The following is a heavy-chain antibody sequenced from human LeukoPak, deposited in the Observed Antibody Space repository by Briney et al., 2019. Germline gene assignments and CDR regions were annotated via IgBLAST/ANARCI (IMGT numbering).Heavy chain of an antibody. CDR3: ARAPRYDSSGYYYV. CDR1: GFTFSSYS. J-gene: IGHJ4*02. V-gene: IGHV3-48*01. D-gene: IGHD3-22*01. Sequence: SGGSLRLSCAASGFTFSSYSMNWLRQAPGKGLEWVSYISSSSSTIYYADSVKGRFTISRDNAKNSLYLHMNSLRAEDTAVYYCARAPRYDSSGYYYVWGQGTLVTVSS. CDR2: ISSSSSTI.